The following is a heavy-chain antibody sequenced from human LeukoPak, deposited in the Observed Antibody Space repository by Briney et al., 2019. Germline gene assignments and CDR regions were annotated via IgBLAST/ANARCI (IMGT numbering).Heavy chain of an antibody. D-gene: IGHD5-18*01. J-gene: IGHJ4*02. V-gene: IGHV4-38-2*01. CDR2: IYHSGST. Sequence: PSETLSLTCAVSGYSISSGYYWGWLRQPPGKGLEWIGSIYHSGSTYYNPSLKSRVTISVDTSKNQFSLKLSSVTAADTAVYYCARSGYSFVDYWGQGTLVTVSS. CDR1: GYSISSGYY. CDR3: ARSGYSFVDY.